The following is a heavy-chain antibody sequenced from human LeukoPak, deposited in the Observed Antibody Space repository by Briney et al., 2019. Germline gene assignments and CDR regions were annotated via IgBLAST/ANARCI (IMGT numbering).Heavy chain of an antibody. V-gene: IGHV4-30-2*01. CDR1: GGSISSGGYY. J-gene: IGHJ4*02. CDR3: ARGPGGSGYSGLDY. CDR2: IYHSGST. D-gene: IGHD3-22*01. Sequence: SQTLSLTCTVSGGSISSGGYYWSWIRQPPGKGLEWIGYIYHSGSTYYNPSLKSRVSISVDTSKNQFSLKLTSMTAADTAVYYCARGPGGSGYSGLDYWGQGTLVTVSS.